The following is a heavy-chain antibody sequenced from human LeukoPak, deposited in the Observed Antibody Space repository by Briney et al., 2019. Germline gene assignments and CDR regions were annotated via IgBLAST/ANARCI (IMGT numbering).Heavy chain of an antibody. J-gene: IGHJ4*02. CDR1: GFTFSSYA. CDR2: ISGSGGST. CDR3: AKSDYYDSSGYYYGSDY. V-gene: IGHV3-23*01. D-gene: IGHD3-22*01. Sequence: GSLLLSCAASGFTFSSYAMTGARQAPGKGLEWVSGISGSGGSTYYADSVKGRFTISRDNSKNTLYVQMNSLRAEDTAVYYCAKSDYYDSSGYYYGSDYWGQGTLATVSS.